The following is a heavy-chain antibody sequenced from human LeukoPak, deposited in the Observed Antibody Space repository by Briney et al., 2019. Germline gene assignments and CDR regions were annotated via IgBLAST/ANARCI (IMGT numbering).Heavy chain of an antibody. V-gene: IGHV1-2*02. J-gene: IGHJ4*02. CDR2: INPNSGGT. CDR1: GYTFTGYY. Sequence: GASVKVSCKASGYTFTGYYMHWVRQAPGQGLEWMGWINPNSGGTNYAQKFQGRVTMTRDTSISTAYMELSRLRSDDTAVYYCARDFKIRGPHPTDYWGQGTLVTVSS. CDR3: ARDFKIRGPHPTDY.